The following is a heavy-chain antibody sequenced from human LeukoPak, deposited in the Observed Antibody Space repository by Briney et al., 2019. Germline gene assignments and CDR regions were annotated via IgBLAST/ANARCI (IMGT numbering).Heavy chain of an antibody. Sequence: GGSLRLSCAASGFTFSSCEMHWVRQAPGKGLEWVSYISSSGSTIYYADSVKGRFTISRDNAKNSLYLQMNSLRAEDTAVYYCARDYGGSSPFDYWGQGTLVTVSS. J-gene: IGHJ4*02. CDR1: GFTFSSCE. CDR3: ARDYGGSSPFDY. D-gene: IGHD4-23*01. V-gene: IGHV3-48*03. CDR2: ISSSGSTI.